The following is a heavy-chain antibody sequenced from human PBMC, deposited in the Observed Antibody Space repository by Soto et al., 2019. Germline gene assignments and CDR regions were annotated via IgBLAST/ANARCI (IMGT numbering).Heavy chain of an antibody. J-gene: IGHJ4*02. D-gene: IGHD1-26*01. CDR3: ARPSGRVRSFDY. V-gene: IGHV2-5*02. CDR2: IYWDDDK. Sequence: QITLKESGPTLVKPTQTLTLTCTLSGFSLSTSGVGVGWIRKPPGKALEWLALIYWDDDKPYSPSLKSRLTVXQXXSDNQAAMTMTNMDPVDPATYYCARPSGRVRSFDYWGQGTLVTVSS. CDR1: GFSLSTSGVG.